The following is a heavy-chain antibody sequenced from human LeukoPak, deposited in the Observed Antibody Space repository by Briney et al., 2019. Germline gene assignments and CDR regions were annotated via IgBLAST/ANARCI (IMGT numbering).Heavy chain of an antibody. D-gene: IGHD3-10*01. Sequence: GGSLRLSCAASGFIFSSYWMHWVRQAPGKGLVWASRIKSDGSSTSCADSVKGRFTISRDNAKNTLYLQMNSLRAEDTAVYYCAEDGDGINAVDVFDIWGQGTMVTVSS. CDR3: AEDGDGINAVDVFDI. V-gene: IGHV3-74*01. CDR2: IKSDGSST. J-gene: IGHJ3*02. CDR1: GFIFSSYW.